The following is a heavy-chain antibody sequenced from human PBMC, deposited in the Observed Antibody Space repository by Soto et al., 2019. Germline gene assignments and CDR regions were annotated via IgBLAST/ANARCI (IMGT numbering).Heavy chain of an antibody. J-gene: IGHJ4*02. CDR3: ARRIATMVRGVNYDY. CDR1: GGSFSGYY. V-gene: IGHV4-34*01. D-gene: IGHD3-10*01. Sequence: QVQLQQWGAGLLKPSETLSLTCAVCGGSFSGYYWSWIRQPPGKGLEWIGEINHSGSTNYNPSLKSRVTISVDTSKNQFSLKLSSVTAADTAVYYCARRIATMVRGVNYDYWGQGTLVTVSS. CDR2: INHSGST.